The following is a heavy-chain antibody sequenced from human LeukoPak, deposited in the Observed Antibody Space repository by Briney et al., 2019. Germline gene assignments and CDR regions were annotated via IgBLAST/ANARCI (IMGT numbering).Heavy chain of an antibody. CDR1: GFTVSSNY. J-gene: IGHJ6*02. Sequence: QTGGSLRLSCAASGFTVSSNYMSWVRQAPGKGLEWVSYISSSSSTIYYADSVKGRFTISRDNAKNSLYLQMNSLRAEDTAVYYCARGGVYSPHWGQGTTVTVSS. V-gene: IGHV3-48*01. D-gene: IGHD2-8*01. CDR2: ISSSSSTI. CDR3: ARGGVYSPH.